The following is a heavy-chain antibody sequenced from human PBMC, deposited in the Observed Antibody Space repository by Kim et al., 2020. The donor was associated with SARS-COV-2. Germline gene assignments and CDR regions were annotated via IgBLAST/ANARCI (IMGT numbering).Heavy chain of an antibody. D-gene: IGHD3-16*01. J-gene: IGHJ4*02. CDR3: ARASYTSTPYFDY. Sequence: YAAPVKGRFTISRDNAKNSLYLQMNSLRAEDTAVYYCARASYTSTPYFDYWGQGTLVTVSS. V-gene: IGHV3-11*01.